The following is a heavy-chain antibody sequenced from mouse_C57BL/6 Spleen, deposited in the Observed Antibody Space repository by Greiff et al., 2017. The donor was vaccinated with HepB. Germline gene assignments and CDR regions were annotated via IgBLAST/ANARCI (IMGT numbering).Heavy chain of an antibody. V-gene: IGHV1-22*01. J-gene: IGHJ4*01. Sequence: EVKLMESGPELVKPGASVKMSCKASGYTFTDYNMHWVKQSHGKSLEWIGYINPNNGGTSYNQKFKGKATLTVNKSSSTAYMELRSLTSEDSAVYYCARLGRAMDYWGQGTSVTVSS. CDR2: INPNNGGT. D-gene: IGHD4-1*01. CDR1: GYTFTDYN. CDR3: ARLGRAMDY.